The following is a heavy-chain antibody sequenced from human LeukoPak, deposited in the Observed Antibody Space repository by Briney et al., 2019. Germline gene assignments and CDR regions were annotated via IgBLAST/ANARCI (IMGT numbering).Heavy chain of an antibody. CDR1: GFTFSDYY. J-gene: IGHJ4*02. CDR3: AKSGSSRQYYFDY. Sequence: GGSLRLSCAASGFTFSDYYMSWVRQAPGKGLEWVSAISGSGGSTYYADSVKGRFTISRDNSKNTLYLQMNSLRAEDTAVYYCAKSGSSRQYYFDYWGQGTLVTVSS. D-gene: IGHD1-26*01. CDR2: ISGSGGST. V-gene: IGHV3-23*01.